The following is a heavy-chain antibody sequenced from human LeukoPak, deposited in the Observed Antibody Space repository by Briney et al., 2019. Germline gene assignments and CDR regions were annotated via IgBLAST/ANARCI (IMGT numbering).Heavy chain of an antibody. D-gene: IGHD6-19*01. V-gene: IGHV4-59*12. CDR1: GGSISSYY. CDR3: ARVGQQWPHYYFDY. J-gene: IGHJ4*02. Sequence: NPSESLSLTCTVSGGSISSYYWSWIRQPPGKGLEWIGSIYYDGSTYYNPSLTSRVTISVDTSKNQFSLKLSSVTAADTAVYYCARVGQQWPHYYFDYWGQGTLVTVSS. CDR2: IYYDGST.